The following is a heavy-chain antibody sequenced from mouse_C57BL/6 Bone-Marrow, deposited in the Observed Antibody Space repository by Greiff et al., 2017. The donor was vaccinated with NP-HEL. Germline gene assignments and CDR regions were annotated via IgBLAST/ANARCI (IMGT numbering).Heavy chain of an antibody. CDR2: IYPRSGNT. D-gene: IGHD1-1*01. CDR1: GYTFTSYG. V-gene: IGHV1-81*01. CDR3: ATFYDGSFYYAMDY. Sequence: VQLQQSGAELARPGASVKLSCKASGYTFTSYGISWVKQRTGQGLEWIGEIYPRSGNTYYNEKFKGKATLTADKSSSTAYMELRSLTSEDSAVYFCATFYDGSFYYAMDYWGQGTSVTVSS. J-gene: IGHJ4*01.